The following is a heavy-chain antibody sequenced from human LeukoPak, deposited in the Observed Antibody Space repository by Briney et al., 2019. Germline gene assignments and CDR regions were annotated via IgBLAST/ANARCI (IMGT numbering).Heavy chain of an antibody. CDR1: GFTFSSYR. J-gene: IGHJ4*02. V-gene: IGHV3-7*04. CDR3: GREVPGGTTSLDC. D-gene: IGHD1-7*01. CDR2: IKEDGSDK. Sequence: QPGGSLRLSCAASGFTFSSYRMSWIRQAPGKGLEWVANIKEDGSDKNYVDSVRGRFTISRDNAKNALYLQMNSLRAEDTAVYYCGREVPGGTTSLDCWGQGTVVTVSP.